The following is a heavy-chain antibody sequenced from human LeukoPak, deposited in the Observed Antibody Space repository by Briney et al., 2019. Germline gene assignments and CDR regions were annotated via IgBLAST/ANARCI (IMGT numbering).Heavy chain of an antibody. CDR1: GVTVSNTW. D-gene: IGHD2-15*01. J-gene: IGHJ4*02. CDR3: TTGGGTMDF. V-gene: IGHV3-15*01. CDR2: FTSRSAGGTI. Sequence: GGSLRLSCTASGVTVSNTWMSWVRQTPGKGLEWVGLFTSRSAGGTIHYAAPVQGRFTILAEDSKNTWYLQMNGLQIEDTGIYYCTTGGGTMDFWGQGTLVTVSS.